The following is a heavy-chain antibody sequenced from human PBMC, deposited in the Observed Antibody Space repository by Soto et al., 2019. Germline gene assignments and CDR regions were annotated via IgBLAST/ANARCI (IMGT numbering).Heavy chain of an antibody. Sequence: EVQLVQSGAEVKKPGESLEISCKASGYSFTGYWIGWVRQMPGKGLEWLGIIFPAESDDSETRYGPTFLGHVTISVDKSTSTAYLQWSSLKASDTAIYYGERFRVGGYCTSPVCYSFDSWGQGNLVTVSS. CDR2: IFPAESDDSET. V-gene: IGHV5-51*01. J-gene: IGHJ4*02. CDR3: ERFRVGGYCTSPVCYSFDS. CDR1: GYSFTGYW. D-gene: IGHD2-8*01.